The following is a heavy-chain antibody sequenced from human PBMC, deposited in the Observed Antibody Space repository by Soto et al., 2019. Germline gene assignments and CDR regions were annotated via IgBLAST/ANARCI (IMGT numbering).Heavy chain of an antibody. CDR2: IIPIFGTA. J-gene: IGHJ6*02. CDR3: ARYGGTTTPSVYYYYYYGMDV. D-gene: IGHD1-7*01. V-gene: IGHV1-69*13. Sequence: RASVKVSCKASGGTFSSYAISWVRQAPGQGLEWMGGIIPIFGTANYAQKYQGRVTITADESTSTAYMELSSLRSEDTAVYYCARYGGTTTPSVYYYYYYGMDVWGQGTTVTVSS. CDR1: GGTFSSYA.